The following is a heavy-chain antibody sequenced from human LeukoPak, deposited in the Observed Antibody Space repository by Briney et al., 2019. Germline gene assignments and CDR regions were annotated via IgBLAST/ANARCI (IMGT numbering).Heavy chain of an antibody. CDR2: IRSKANSYAT. CDR3: TRHGAIAVAGPYFDY. V-gene: IGHV3-73*01. D-gene: IGHD6-19*01. J-gene: IGHJ4*02. Sequence: PGGSLRLSCAASGFTFSGSAMHWVRQASGKGLEWVGRIRSKANSYATAYAASVKGRFTISRDDSKNTAYLQMNSLKTEDTAVYYCTRHGAIAVAGPYFDYWGQGTLVTVSS. CDR1: GFTFSGSA.